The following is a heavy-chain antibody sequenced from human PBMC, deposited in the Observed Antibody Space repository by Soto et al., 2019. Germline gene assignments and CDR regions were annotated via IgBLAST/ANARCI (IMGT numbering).Heavy chain of an antibody. CDR2: IIPTFGTS. J-gene: IGHJ3*02. Sequence: QVQLEQSGAEVRKPGSSVKVSCKASGGTFSSSAINWLRQAPGQGPEWMGGIIPTFGTSNYIPKLRGRVTITADTSTNTAYMVMSSLTSEETAMYYCARSDTAGHKGFDIWGQGTMVTVSA. V-gene: IGHV1-69*06. D-gene: IGHD6-19*01. CDR1: GGTFSSSA. CDR3: ARSDTAGHKGFDI.